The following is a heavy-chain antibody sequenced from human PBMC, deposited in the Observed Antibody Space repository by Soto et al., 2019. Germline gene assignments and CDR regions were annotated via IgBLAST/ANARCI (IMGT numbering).Heavy chain of an antibody. CDR1: GFTFGSHT. D-gene: IGHD6-13*01. CDR3: ARDSMGAPGTPFDY. V-gene: IGHV3-21*06. CDR2: ISSRSGYI. J-gene: IGHJ4*02. Sequence: GGSLRLSCAASGFTFGSHTMSWVRQAPGKGLEWVSCISSRSGYIYYADSVKGRFTISRDNAKNSVYLQMNSLRAEDTAVYYCARDSMGAPGTPFDYWGQGTLVTVSS.